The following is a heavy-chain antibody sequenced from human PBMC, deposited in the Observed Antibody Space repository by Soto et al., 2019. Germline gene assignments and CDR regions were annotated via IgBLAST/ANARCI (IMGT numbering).Heavy chain of an antibody. CDR2: IKQDGSEK. V-gene: IGHV3-7*01. D-gene: IGHD3-3*01. CDR1: GFTFSSYW. CDR3: ARDLLSGPYNWFGP. J-gene: IGHJ5*02. Sequence: GGSLRLSCAASGFTFSSYWMSWVRQAPGKGLEWVANIKQDGSEKYYVDSVKGRFTISRDNAKNSLYLQMNSLRAEDTAVYYCARDLLSGPYNWFGPWGQGTLVTVSS.